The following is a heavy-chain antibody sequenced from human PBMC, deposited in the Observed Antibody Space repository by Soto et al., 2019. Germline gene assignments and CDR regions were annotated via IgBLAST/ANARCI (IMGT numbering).Heavy chain of an antibody. Sequence: QVQLQESGPGLVKPSQTLSLTSTVSGGSISSGGYYWSWIRQHRGKDLEWIGYIYYSGSAYYNPSLKSGVTISVDTSKNQFSLKLSSVTAADTGVYYCASDRGAYDSSGYYLDYWGQGTLVTVSS. J-gene: IGHJ4*02. CDR1: GGSISSGGYY. CDR2: IYYSGSA. V-gene: IGHV4-31*03. CDR3: ASDRGAYDSSGYYLDY. D-gene: IGHD3-22*01.